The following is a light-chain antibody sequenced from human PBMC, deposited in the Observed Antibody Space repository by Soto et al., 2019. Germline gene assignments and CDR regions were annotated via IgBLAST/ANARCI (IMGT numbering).Light chain of an antibody. CDR1: QSVSSN. CDR3: QQRSNWPRT. CDR2: GAS. V-gene: IGKV3-11*01. Sequence: VMTQSPATLSVSPGERATLSCRASQSVSSNLAWYQQKPGQAPRLLIYGASTRATGIPARFSGSGSGTDFTLTISSLEPEDFAVYYCQQRSNWPRTFGQGTKVDNK. J-gene: IGKJ1*01.